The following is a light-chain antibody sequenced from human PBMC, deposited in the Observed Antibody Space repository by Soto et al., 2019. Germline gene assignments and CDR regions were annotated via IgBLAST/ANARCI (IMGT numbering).Light chain of an antibody. Sequence: QSVLAQPPSVSGAPGQRITISCTGSSSNIGAGYPVHWYQQLPGTAPKLLICGNTIRPSGVPDRFSGSRSGLAITGLQAEDEADYYCQSYDSSLSGYVFGTGTKVTVL. CDR2: GNT. V-gene: IGLV1-40*01. CDR3: QSYDSSLSGYV. J-gene: IGLJ1*01. CDR1: SSNIGAGYP.